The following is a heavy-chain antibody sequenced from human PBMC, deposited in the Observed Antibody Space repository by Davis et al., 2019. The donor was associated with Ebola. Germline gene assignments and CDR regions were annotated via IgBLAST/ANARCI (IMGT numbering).Heavy chain of an antibody. V-gene: IGHV4-59*12. D-gene: IGHD2-2*01. CDR1: GGSISSYY. CDR2: VYYSGST. J-gene: IGHJ6*04. Sequence: SETLSLTCTVSGGSISSYYWSWIRQPPGKGLEWIGYVYYSGSTNYNPSLKSRVTISVDTSKNQFSLKLSSVTAADTAVYYCARVGRYCSSTSCLIYYYYGMDVWGKGTTVTVSS. CDR3: ARVGRYCSSTSCLIYYYYGMDV.